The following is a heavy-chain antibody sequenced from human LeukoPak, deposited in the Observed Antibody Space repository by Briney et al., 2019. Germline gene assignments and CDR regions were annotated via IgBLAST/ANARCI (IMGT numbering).Heavy chain of an antibody. J-gene: IGHJ4*02. CDR1: GFTFSSYA. D-gene: IGHD3-10*01. CDR3: AKGAKPADYYGSGSYYMVDY. V-gene: IGHV3-23*01. Sequence: GGSLRLSCAASGFTFSSYAMTWVRQAPGKGLEWVSATSGSGGSTYYADSVKGRFTISRDNSKNTLYLQMNSLRAEGTAVYYCAKGAKPADYYGSGSYYMVDYWGQGTLVTVSS. CDR2: TSGSGGST.